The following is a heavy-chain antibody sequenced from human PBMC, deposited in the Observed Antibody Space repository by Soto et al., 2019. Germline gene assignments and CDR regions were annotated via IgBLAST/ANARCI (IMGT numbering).Heavy chain of an antibody. D-gene: IGHD3-10*02. CDR2: VEYGGST. Sequence: QLQESGPGLVKPSETLSLTCTVSGGSIISSNFSWGWIRQPPGKGLEWIGSVEYGGSTYDNPSLKSRVTLSADTSKNQFSLKLTSVTAADTAIYYCARHVRGAVTMNWFDPWGHGTLVTVSS. V-gene: IGHV4-39*01. CDR1: GGSIISSNFS. CDR3: ARHVRGAVTMNWFDP. J-gene: IGHJ5*02.